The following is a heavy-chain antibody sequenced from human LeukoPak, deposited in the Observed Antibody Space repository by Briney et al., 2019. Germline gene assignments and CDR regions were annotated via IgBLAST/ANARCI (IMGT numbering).Heavy chain of an antibody. CDR3: ARDGYYDSSGYKNDAFDI. D-gene: IGHD3-22*01. Sequence: ASVKVSCKASGYTFTSYYMHWVRQAPGQGLEWMGIINPSGGSTSYAQKFQGRVTMTRDMSTSTVYMELSSLRSEDTAVYYCARDGYYDSSGYKNDAFDIWGQGTMVTVSS. J-gene: IGHJ3*02. V-gene: IGHV1-46*01. CDR1: GYTFTSYY. CDR2: INPSGGST.